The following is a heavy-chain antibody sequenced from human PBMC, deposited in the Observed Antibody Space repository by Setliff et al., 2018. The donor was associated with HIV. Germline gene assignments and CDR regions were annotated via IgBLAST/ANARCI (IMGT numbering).Heavy chain of an antibody. V-gene: IGHV1-2*02. CDR3: ARDGINSDSSSWHSVNWFDP. CDR2: INPNSGGT. Sequence: GASVKVSCKASGYTFTGYYMHWVRQAPGQGLEWMGWINPNSGGTNYAQKFQGRVTMTRDTSISTAYMELGRLRSDDTAVYYCARDGINSDSSSWHSVNWFDPWGQGTLVTVSS. J-gene: IGHJ5*02. D-gene: IGHD6-13*01. CDR1: GYTFTGYY.